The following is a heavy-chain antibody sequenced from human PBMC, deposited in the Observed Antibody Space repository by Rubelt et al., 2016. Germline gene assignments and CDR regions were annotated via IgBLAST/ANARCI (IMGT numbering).Heavy chain of an antibody. CDR3: TGHGGTSAG. Sequence: EVQLVESGGGLIQPGGSLRLSCAASGFTVSNNYINWVRQAPGKGLEWVSDLRGDGRTFYAKSVKGRFIISRDNSKNTLYLQMNRWRAEDTAVYYSTGHGGTSAGWGQGTLVTVTS. CDR1: GFTVSNNY. J-gene: IGHJ4*02. CDR2: LRGDGRT. V-gene: IGHV3-53*01. D-gene: IGHD5-24*01.